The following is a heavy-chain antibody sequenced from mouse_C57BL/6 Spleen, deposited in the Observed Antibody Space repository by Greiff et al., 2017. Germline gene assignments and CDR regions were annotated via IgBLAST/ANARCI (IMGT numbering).Heavy chain of an antibody. CDR3: ARGYYGSSFAY. CDR2: IDPSDSET. V-gene: IGHV1-52*01. D-gene: IGHD1-1*01. CDR1: GYTFTSSW. J-gene: IGHJ3*01. Sequence: VQLQQPGAELVGPGSSVKLSCKASGYTFTSSWMHWVKQRPIQGLEGIGNIDPSDSETHYNQKFKDKATLTVDKSSSTAYMQLSSLTSEDSAVYYCARGYYGSSFAYWGQGTLVTVSA.